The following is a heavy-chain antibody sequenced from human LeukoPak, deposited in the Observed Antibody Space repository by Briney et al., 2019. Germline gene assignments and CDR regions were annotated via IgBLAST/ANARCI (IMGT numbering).Heavy chain of an antibody. V-gene: IGHV1-2*02. D-gene: IGHD2-2*03. CDR1: GYTFTGYY. CDR2: INPNSGGT. Sequence: GASVKVSCKASGYTFTGYYMRWVRQAPGQGLEWMGWINPNSGGTNHAQKFQGRVTMTRDTSISTAYMELSRLRSDDTAVYYCARDHGYCSSTSCYNAFDIWGQGTMVTVSS. CDR3: ARDHGYCSSTSCYNAFDI. J-gene: IGHJ3*02.